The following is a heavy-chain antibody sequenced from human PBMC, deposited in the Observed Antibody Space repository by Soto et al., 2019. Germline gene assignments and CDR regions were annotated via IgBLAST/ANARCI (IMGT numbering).Heavy chain of an antibody. V-gene: IGHV4-39*01. Sequence: SETLSLTCSVSGTSIRSSNYYWGWVRQPPGKGLEWNGSINYNGRAYQNPSLKSRATISIDTSENQFSLKLTSVTAADTAMYFCARLSGGRSVYFDPWGQGILVTVSS. CDR1: GTSIRSSNYY. CDR3: ARLSGGRSVYFDP. J-gene: IGHJ5*02. D-gene: IGHD2-8*02. CDR2: INYNGRA.